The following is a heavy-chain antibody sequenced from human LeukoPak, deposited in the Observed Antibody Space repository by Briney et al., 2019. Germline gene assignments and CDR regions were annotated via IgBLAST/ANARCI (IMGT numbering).Heavy chain of an antibody. D-gene: IGHD3-16*01. CDR3: ASTPVTYYDYIWGSSSDAFDI. CDR1: GGSISSYY. Sequence: SETLSLTRTVSGGSISSYYWSWLRQPAGKGLEWIGRIYTSGSTNYSPSLKSRVTMSVDTSKNQISLKPRSVTAADTAVYYCASTPVTYYDYIWGSSSDAFDIWGQGTMVTVSS. V-gene: IGHV4-4*07. CDR2: IYTSGST. J-gene: IGHJ3*02.